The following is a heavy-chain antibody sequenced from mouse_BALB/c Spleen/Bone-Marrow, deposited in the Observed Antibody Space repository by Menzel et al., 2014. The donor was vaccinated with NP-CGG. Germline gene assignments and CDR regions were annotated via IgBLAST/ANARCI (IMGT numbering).Heavy chain of an antibody. D-gene: IGHD1-1*01. CDR3: ARGGSSRAWFAY. J-gene: IGHJ3*01. CDR2: IWAGGST. CDR1: EFSLTSYG. Sequence: VQGVESGPGLVAPSQSLSITCTVSEFSLTSYGVHWVRQPPGKGLEWLGVIWAGGSTNYNSALMSRLSISKDNSKGQVFLKMNSLQTDDTAMYYCARGGSSRAWFAYWGQGTLVTVSA. V-gene: IGHV2-9*02.